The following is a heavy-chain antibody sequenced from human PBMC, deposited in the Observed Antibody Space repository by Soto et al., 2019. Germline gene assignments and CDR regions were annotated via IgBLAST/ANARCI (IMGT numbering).Heavy chain of an antibody. J-gene: IGHJ5*02. CDR2: IYYSGST. CDR1: GGSISSYY. V-gene: IGHV4-59*01. CDR3: ARVRGVPLPTENENWFDP. Sequence: SETLSLTCTVSGGSISSYYWSWIRQPPGKGLEWIGYIYYSGSTNYNPSLKSRVTISVDTSKNQFSLKLSSVTAADTAVYYCARVRGVPLPTENENWFDPWGQGTLVTVS. D-gene: IGHD3-10*01.